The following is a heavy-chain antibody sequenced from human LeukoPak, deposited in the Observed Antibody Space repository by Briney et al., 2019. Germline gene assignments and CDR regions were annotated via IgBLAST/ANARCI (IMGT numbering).Heavy chain of an antibody. CDR3: ARGQGVGYYFDY. CDR1: GGSISSYY. Sequence: SETLSLTCTVSGGSISSYYWSWIRQPPGKGLEWIGYIYYSGSTNYNPSLKSRVTISVDTSKNQFSLKLSSVTAADTAVYYCARGQGVGYYFDYWGQGTLVTVSS. D-gene: IGHD3-10*01. V-gene: IGHV4-59*12. CDR2: IYYSGST. J-gene: IGHJ4*02.